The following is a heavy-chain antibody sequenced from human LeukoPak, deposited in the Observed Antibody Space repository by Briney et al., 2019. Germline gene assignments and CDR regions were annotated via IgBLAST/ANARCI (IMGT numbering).Heavy chain of an antibody. D-gene: IGHD1-26*01. V-gene: IGHV4-61*02. CDR3: ARDSGYSGSYSFDY. CDR1: GGSISSGNYY. J-gene: IGHJ4*02. CDR2: IYTSGST. Sequence: SQTLSLTCTVSGGSISSGNYYWSWIRQPAGKRLEWIGRIYTSGSTNYNPSLKSRVTISGDTSKNQFSLKLSSVTAADTAVYYCARDSGYSGSYSFDYWGQGTLVTVSS.